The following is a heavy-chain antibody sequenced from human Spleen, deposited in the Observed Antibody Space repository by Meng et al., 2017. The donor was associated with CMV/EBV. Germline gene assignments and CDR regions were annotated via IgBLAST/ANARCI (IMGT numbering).Heavy chain of an antibody. CDR1: GYTFTSYA. V-gene: IGHV1-3*01. CDR2: INAGNGNT. CDR3: ARLTAATTTGNDFDY. D-gene: IGHD4-11*01. J-gene: IGHJ4*02. Sequence: AGYTFTSYAIHWVRQAPGQRLEWMGWINAGNGNTKYSQKFQGRVTITRDTSASTAYMELSSLGSEDTALYYCARLTAATTTGNDFDYWGQGTLVTVSS.